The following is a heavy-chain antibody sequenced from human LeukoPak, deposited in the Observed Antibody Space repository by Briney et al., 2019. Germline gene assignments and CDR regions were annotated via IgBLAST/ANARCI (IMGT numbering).Heavy chain of an antibody. Sequence: SETLSLTCAVYGGSSSGYYWSWIRQPPGKGLEWIGEINHSGSTNYNPSLKSRVTISVDTSKNQFSLKLSSVTAADTAVYYCARGESVVVPAAIGLVGYGMDVWGQGTTVTVSS. D-gene: IGHD2-2*02. CDR1: GGSSSGYY. J-gene: IGHJ6*02. CDR2: INHSGST. V-gene: IGHV4-34*01. CDR3: ARGESVVVPAAIGLVGYGMDV.